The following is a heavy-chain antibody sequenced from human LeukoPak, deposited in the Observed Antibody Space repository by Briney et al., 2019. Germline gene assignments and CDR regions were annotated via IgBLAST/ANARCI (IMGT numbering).Heavy chain of an antibody. CDR2: FDPEDGET. Sequence: ASVKVSCKVSGYTLTKLSMHWVRQAPGKGLEWMGGFDPEDGETIYAQNFQGRVTMTEDTSTDTAYMELSSLKSEDTAVYYCAKPLPRRSILVHYYMDVWGKGTTVTISS. CDR1: GYTLTKLS. J-gene: IGHJ6*03. V-gene: IGHV1-24*01. D-gene: IGHD2-21*01. CDR3: AKPLPRRSILVHYYMDV.